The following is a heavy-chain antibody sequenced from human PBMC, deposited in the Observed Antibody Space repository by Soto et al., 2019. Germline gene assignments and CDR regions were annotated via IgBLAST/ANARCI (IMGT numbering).Heavy chain of an antibody. V-gene: IGHV1-69*01. J-gene: IGHJ6*02. CDR3: ARGYRHGYFYALDV. CDR1: GGSFSDYA. D-gene: IGHD5-18*01. Sequence: QVQLVQSGAEVKKPGSSVKVSCKTYGGSFSDYAINWVRQAPGQGLEWMGGIIPMYGIANYAPKFQGRVTITADESTRTAYMEVGSLRSEDTALFYCARGYRHGYFYALDVWGQGTTVTVSS. CDR2: IIPMYGIA.